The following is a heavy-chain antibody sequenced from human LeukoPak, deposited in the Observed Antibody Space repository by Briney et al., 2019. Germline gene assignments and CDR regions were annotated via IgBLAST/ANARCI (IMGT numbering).Heavy chain of an antibody. CDR3: ARSRYDYIWGIDY. Sequence: GGSLRLSCAASGFTFSNYWMHWVRQAPGKGLVWVSRLNSDGSSTNYADSVKGRFTISRDNAKNTLYLQMNSLRDEDTAVFYCARSRYDYIWGIDYWGQGTLVTVSS. CDR2: LNSDGSST. J-gene: IGHJ4*02. CDR1: GFTFSNYW. V-gene: IGHV3-74*01. D-gene: IGHD3-16*01.